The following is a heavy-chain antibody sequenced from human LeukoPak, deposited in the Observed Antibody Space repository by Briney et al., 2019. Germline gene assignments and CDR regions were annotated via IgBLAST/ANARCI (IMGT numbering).Heavy chain of an antibody. CDR1: GFTFSSYA. D-gene: IGHD3-22*01. CDR3: AKSLGYYDSSGYYPSFDY. Sequence: GGSLRLSCAASGFTFSSYAMSWVRQAPGKGLEWVSAISGSGGSTYYADSVKGRFTISRDNSKNTLYLQMNSLRAEDTAVYYCAKSLGYYDSSGYYPSFDYWGQGTLVTVSS. V-gene: IGHV3-23*01. CDR2: ISGSGGST. J-gene: IGHJ4*02.